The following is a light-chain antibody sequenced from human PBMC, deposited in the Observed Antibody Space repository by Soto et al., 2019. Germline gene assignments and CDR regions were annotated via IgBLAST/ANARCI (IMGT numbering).Light chain of an antibody. V-gene: IGKV3-15*01. CDR2: DAS. CDR1: QSISSSY. Sequence: IVLTQSPGTLSLSPGERATLSCRASQSISSSYLAWYQQKPGQAPRLLIYDASIRATGIPARFSCSGSRKEFTLTVSNLQSEDFGIYYCQQYNDGAPARTFGGGTKVEIK. J-gene: IGKJ4*01. CDR3: QQYNDGAPART.